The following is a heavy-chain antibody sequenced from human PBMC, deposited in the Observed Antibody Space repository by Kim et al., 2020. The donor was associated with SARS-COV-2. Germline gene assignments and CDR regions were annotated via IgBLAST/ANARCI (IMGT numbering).Heavy chain of an antibody. J-gene: IGHJ6*02. D-gene: IGHD6-6*01. Sequence: SETLSLTCAVYGGSFSGYYWSWIRQPPGKGLEWIGEINHSGSTNYNPSLKSRVTISVDTSKNQFSLKLSSVTAADTAVYYCARGWVAARPGRGYYYYYGMDVWGQGTTVTVSS. CDR2: INHSGST. V-gene: IGHV4-34*01. CDR3: ARGWVAARPGRGYYYYYGMDV. CDR1: GGSFSGYY.